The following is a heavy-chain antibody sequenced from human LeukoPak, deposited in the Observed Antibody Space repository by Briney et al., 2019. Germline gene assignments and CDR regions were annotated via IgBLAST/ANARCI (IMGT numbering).Heavy chain of an antibody. CDR2: IYYSGST. Sequence: SETLSLTCTVSGGSISSYYWSWIRQPPGKGLEWIGYIYYSGSTNYNPSLKSRVTISVDTSKNQFSLKLSSVTAADTAVYYCARGGVGNYDFWSGYGDRLYYFDYWGQGTLVTVSS. V-gene: IGHV4-59*01. CDR3: ARGGVGNYDFWSGYGDRLYYFDY. D-gene: IGHD3-3*01. J-gene: IGHJ4*02. CDR1: GGSISSYY.